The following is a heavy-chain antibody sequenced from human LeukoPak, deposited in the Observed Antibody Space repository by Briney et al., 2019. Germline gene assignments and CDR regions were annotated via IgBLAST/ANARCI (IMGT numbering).Heavy chain of an antibody. CDR2: IYTSGST. V-gene: IGHV4-61*02. CDR1: GGSISSGSYY. J-gene: IGHJ6*03. D-gene: IGHD2-2*01. Sequence: SETLSLTCTVSGGSISSGSYYWSWIRQPAGKGLEWIGRIYTSGSTNYNPSLKSRVTISVDTSKNQFSPKLSSVTAADTAVYYCARGGPAAIPYYYYYYMDVWGKGTTVTVSS. CDR3: ARGGPAAIPYYYYYYMDV.